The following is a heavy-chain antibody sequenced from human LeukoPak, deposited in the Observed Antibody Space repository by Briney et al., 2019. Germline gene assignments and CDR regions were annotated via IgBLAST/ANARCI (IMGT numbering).Heavy chain of an antibody. V-gene: IGHV5-51*01. D-gene: IGHD2-2*01. CDR1: GYSFTSFW. CDR2: IYPGDSDT. CDR3: ARHAVYCSSTSCWYFDY. Sequence: GESLKISCKGSGYSFTSFWIGWVRQMPGKGLGWMGIIYPGDSDTRYSPSLQGQVTISADKSISTAYLQWSSLKASDTAMYYCARHAVYCSSTSCWYFDYWGQGTLVTVSS. J-gene: IGHJ4*02.